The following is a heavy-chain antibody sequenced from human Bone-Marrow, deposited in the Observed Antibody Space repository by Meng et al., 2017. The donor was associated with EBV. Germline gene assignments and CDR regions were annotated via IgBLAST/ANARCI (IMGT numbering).Heavy chain of an antibody. J-gene: IGHJ4*02. CDR1: GFTFSGSA. V-gene: IGHV3-73*02. CDR2: IRSKANSYAT. CDR3: RGYYGSGSYYPKDY. D-gene: IGHD3-10*01. Sequence: EVQLVEAGGGLVQPGGCLKLSCAASGFTFSGSAMHWVRQASGKGLEWVGRIRSKANSYATAYAASVKGRFTISRDDSKNTAYLQMNSLKTEDTAVYYCRGYYGSGSYYPKDYWGQGTLVTVGS.